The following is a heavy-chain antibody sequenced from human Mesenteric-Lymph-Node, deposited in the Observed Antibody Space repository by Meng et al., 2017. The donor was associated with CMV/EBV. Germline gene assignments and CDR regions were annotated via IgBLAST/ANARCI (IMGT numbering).Heavy chain of an antibody. CDR1: GFTFRSYW. J-gene: IGHJ4*02. V-gene: IGHV3-23*03. Sequence: GGSLRLSCAASGFTFRSYWMGWVRQAPGKGLEWVSDIYSGGSSTYYADSVKGRFTMSRDNSKSTLYLQMNSLRAEDTAVYYCARDADHYDFWSGADYWGQGTLVTVSS. CDR3: ARDADHYDFWSGADY. D-gene: IGHD3-3*01. CDR2: IYSGGSST.